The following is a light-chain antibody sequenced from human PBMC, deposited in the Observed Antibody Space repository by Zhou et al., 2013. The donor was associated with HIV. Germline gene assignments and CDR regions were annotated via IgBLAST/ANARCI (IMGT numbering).Light chain of an antibody. CDR2: DAS. J-gene: IGKJ2*01. Sequence: IVLTQSPATLSVSPGERATLSCRASQSINGDLAWYQQKAGQAPRLLIYDASIRATGVPARFRGSGSGTNFTLTISSLEPEDFAVYYCQQYGSSPYTFGQGTKLEIK. CDR3: QQYGSSPYT. CDR1: QSINGD. V-gene: IGKV3-11*01.